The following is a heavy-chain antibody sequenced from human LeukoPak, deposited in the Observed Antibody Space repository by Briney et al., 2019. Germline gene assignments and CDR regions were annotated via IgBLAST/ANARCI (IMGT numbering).Heavy chain of an antibody. Sequence: PVASVKVSCKASGYTFTGYYMHWVRQAPGQGLEWMGWINPNSGGTNYAQKFQGRVTMTRDTSISTAYMELSRLRSDDTAVYYCARGVRYDILTGLFEYYYYMDVWGKGTTVTISS. D-gene: IGHD3-9*01. CDR2: INPNSGGT. CDR1: GYTFTGYY. V-gene: IGHV1-2*02. CDR3: ARGVRYDILTGLFEYYYYMDV. J-gene: IGHJ6*03.